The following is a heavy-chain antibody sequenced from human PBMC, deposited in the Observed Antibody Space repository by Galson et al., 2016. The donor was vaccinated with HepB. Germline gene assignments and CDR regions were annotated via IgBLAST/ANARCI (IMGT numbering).Heavy chain of an antibody. CDR3: ARDYDRRGWFDP. J-gene: IGHJ5*02. V-gene: IGHV1-69*06. Sequence: SVKVSCKASGGTFSSYLISWLRQAPGQGLEWMGVIIPIVDSANYAQKLRGRVTITADKTTRTAYMELRSLRSEDTAVYYCARDYDRRGWFDPWGQGTLVTVSS. CDR1: GGTFSSYL. D-gene: IGHD3-16*01. CDR2: IIPIVDSA.